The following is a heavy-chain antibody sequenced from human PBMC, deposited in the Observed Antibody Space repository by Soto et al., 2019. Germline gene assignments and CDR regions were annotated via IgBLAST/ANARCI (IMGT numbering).Heavy chain of an antibody. D-gene: IGHD2-21*01. CDR1: GGSIISYY. CDR2: IYYSGST. V-gene: IGHV4-59*01. Sequence: PSETLSLTCTVSGGSIISYYWSWILQPPGKGLEWIGYIYYSGSTNYNPSLKSRVTISVDTSKNQFSLKLSSVTAADTAVYYCARLRIRNFDYWGQGTLVTVSS. J-gene: IGHJ4*02. CDR3: ARLRIRNFDY.